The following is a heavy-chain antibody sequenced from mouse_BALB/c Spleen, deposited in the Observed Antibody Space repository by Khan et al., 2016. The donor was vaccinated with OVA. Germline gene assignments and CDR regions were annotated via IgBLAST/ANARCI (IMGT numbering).Heavy chain of an antibody. CDR1: GYTFTSYW. D-gene: IGHD2-12*01. Sequence: LQQPGSELVRPGASVKLSCKASGYTFTSYWMHWVKQRPGQGLEWIGDIYPGSGSTNYAEKFKSKATLTVDTSSSTAYMQLSSLTSEDSVVYYCTRWSYWFAYWGQGTLVTVSA. CDR2: IYPGSGST. V-gene: IGHV1S22*01. CDR3: TRWSYWFAY. J-gene: IGHJ3*01.